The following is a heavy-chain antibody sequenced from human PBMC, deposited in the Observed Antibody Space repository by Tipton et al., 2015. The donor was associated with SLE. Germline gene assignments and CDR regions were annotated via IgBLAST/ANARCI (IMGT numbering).Heavy chain of an antibody. CDR3: ARGSRLLGFCSGGACYPLGY. CDR1: GGSISSYY. Sequence: TLSLTCTVSGGSISSYYWSWIRQPPGKGLEWIGYIYYSGSTNYNPSLKSRVTISVDTSKNQFSLKLSSVTAADTATYYCARGSRLLGFCSGGACYPLGYWGQGTLATVSS. D-gene: IGHD2-15*01. CDR2: IYYSGST. J-gene: IGHJ4*02. V-gene: IGHV4-59*01.